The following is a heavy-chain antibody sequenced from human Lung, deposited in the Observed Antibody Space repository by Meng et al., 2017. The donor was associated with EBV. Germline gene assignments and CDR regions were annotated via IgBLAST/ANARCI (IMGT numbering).Heavy chain of an antibody. CDR1: GFTFSSFG. CDR2: VSGSGGST. CDR3: AKERDGSYHWGVCDS. J-gene: IGHJ4*02. D-gene: IGHD1-26*01. V-gene: IGHV3-23*01. Sequence: EVHLLESGGGLVQPGGSLRLSCAASGFTFSSFGMHWVRQAPGKGLEWVAAVSGSGGSTDYADSVKGRFTMSRDNSRNTLYLQMDSLRAEDSALYYCAKERDGSYHWGVCDSWGQGTMVTVSS.